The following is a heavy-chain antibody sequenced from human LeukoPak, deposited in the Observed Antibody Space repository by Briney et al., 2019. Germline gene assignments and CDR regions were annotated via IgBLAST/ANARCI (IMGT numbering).Heavy chain of an antibody. CDR1: GGSFSGHY. D-gene: IGHD6-19*01. J-gene: IGHJ2*01. CDR2: IFYSGST. CDR3: ARVGYSSGWSHFDL. V-gene: IGHV4-59*11. Sequence: SETLSLTCAVYGGSFSGHYWSWIRQPPGKGLEWIAYIFYSGSTNYNPSLKNRVTISVDTSKNQFSLELSSVTAADTAVYYCARVGYSSGWSHFDLWGRGTLVTVSS.